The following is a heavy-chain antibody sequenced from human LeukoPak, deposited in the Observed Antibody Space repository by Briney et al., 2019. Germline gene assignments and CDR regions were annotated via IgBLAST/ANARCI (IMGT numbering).Heavy chain of an antibody. J-gene: IGHJ4*02. V-gene: IGHV3-48*01. D-gene: IGHD6-19*01. CDR2: ISSSSSTM. CDR1: GFIFYNYN. CDR3: ARVDSSGWSDFDY. Sequence: GGSLRLSCAASGFIFYNYNMNWVRQAPGRGLEWVSYISSSSSTMYYADSVRGRFTISRDNAKNSLYLQMNSLRAGDTAVYYCARVDSSGWSDFDYWGQGTLVTVSS.